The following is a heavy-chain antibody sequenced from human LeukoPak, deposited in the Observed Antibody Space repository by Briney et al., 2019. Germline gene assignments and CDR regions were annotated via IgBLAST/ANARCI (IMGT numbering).Heavy chain of an antibody. D-gene: IGHD4-17*01. J-gene: IGHJ4*02. Sequence: ASVKVSCKVSGYTLTELSMHWVRQAPGKGLEWMGGFDPEDGETIYAQKFQGRVTMTEDTSTDTAYMELSSLRSEDTAVYYCAIFPWLPGDYVYWGQGTLVTVSS. CDR1: GYTLTELS. V-gene: IGHV1-24*01. CDR3: AIFPWLPGDYVY. CDR2: FDPEDGET.